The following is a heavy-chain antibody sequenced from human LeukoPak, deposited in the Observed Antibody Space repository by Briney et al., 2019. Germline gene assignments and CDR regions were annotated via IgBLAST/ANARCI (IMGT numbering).Heavy chain of an antibody. V-gene: IGHV4-34*01. J-gene: IGHJ5*02. Sequence: PSETLSLTCTVSGGSISSYYWSWIRQPPGKGLEWIGEINHSGSTNYNPSLKSRVTISVDTSKNQFSLKLSSVTAADTAVYYCARGVRYFDWLLSSWFDPWGQGTLVTVSS. CDR3: ARGVRYFDWLLSSWFDP. D-gene: IGHD3-9*01. CDR2: INHSGST. CDR1: GGSISSYY.